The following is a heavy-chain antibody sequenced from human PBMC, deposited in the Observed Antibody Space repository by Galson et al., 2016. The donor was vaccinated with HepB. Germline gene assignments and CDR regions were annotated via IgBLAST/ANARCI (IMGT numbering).Heavy chain of an antibody. CDR2: MSLDGSK. V-gene: IGHV3-30*03. J-gene: IGHJ3*02. CDR3: VRGAHTSGYCDVFDI. CDR1: GLPFSNTI. Sequence: SLRLSCAVSGLPFSNTIIHWVRQTPGEGLEWVSAMSLDGSKYYVESLKGRLFISRDESRNTVYLQMDSLTAEDTAVYYFVRGAHTSGYCDVFDIWGQGTMVTVSA. D-gene: IGHD6-25*01.